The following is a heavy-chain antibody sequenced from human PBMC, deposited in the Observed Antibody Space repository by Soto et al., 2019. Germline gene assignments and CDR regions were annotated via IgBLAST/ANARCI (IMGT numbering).Heavy chain of an antibody. CDR3: AKGTSNLDY. D-gene: IGHD4-4*01. V-gene: IGHV3-23*01. CDR1: GFTFSNYG. Sequence: EVQLLESGGGLVQPGGSLSLSCAASGFTFSNYGMTWVRQAPGKGLEWVSGIGTSGGSAYYADSVKGRFTISRDNSRTTLYLQMDSLRAEDTALYYCAKGTSNLDYWGQGTLVTVSS. CDR2: IGTSGGSA. J-gene: IGHJ4*02.